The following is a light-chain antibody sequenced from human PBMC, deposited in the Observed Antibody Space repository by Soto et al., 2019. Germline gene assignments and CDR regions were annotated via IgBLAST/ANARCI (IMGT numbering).Light chain of an antibody. CDR1: SSDIGGYNF. V-gene: IGLV2-8*01. J-gene: IGLJ2*01. Sequence: QSALTQPPSASGSPGQSVTISCTGTSSDIGGYNFVSWYQQHPGKAPKLMIYDVIKRPSGVPDRFSGSKSGNTASLTVSGLQAEDEADYYCSSYVGSNNVLFGGGTKLTVL. CDR2: DVI. CDR3: SSYVGSNNVL.